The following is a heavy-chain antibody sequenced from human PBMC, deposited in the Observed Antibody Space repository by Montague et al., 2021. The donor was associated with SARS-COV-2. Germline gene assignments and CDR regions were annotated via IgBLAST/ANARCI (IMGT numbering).Heavy chain of an antibody. CDR2: IHASGTT. Sequence: TLSLTCTVSGGSIRSDGFYRNWIRQPAGKGLEWIGRIHASGTTNYKPSLKSRVIISLDTSKNQFSLKLSSVTAADTAVYYCARSAFRYFDRPGMDVWGQGTTVTVSS. CDR1: GGSIRSDGFY. J-gene: IGHJ6*02. CDR3: ARSAFRYFDRPGMDV. V-gene: IGHV4-61*02. D-gene: IGHD3-9*01.